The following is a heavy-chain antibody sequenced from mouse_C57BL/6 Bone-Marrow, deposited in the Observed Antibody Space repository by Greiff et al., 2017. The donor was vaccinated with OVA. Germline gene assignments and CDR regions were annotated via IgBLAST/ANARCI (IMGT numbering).Heavy chain of an antibody. CDR1: GYTFTSYG. J-gene: IGHJ2*01. CDR3: ARHLHFDY. V-gene: IGHV1-81*01. CDR2: IYPRSGNT. Sequence: QVQLKESGAELARPGASVKLSCKASGYTFTSYGISWVKQRTGQGLEWIGEIYPRSGNTYYNEKFKGKATLTADKSSSTAYMELRSLTSEDSAVYFCARHLHFDYWGQGTTLTVSS.